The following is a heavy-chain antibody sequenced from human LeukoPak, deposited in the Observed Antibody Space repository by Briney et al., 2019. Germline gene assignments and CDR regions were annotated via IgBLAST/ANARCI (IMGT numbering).Heavy chain of an antibody. J-gene: IGHJ6*03. D-gene: IGHD6-19*01. CDR1: GYTFTSYG. V-gene: IGHV1-8*02. CDR3: ARGGRHSSGSYYYYYYMDV. CDR2: MNPNSGNT. Sequence: ASVKVSCKASGYTFTSYGINWVRQATGQGLEWMGWMNPNSGNTGYAQKFQGRVTMTRNTSISTAYMELSSLRSEDTAVYYCARGGRHSSGSYYYYYYMDVWGKGTTVTISS.